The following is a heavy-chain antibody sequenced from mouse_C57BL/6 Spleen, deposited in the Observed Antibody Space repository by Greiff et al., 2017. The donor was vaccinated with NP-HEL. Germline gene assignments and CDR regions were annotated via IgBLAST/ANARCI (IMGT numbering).Heavy chain of an antibody. CDR2: ISSGGDYI. D-gene: IGHD4-1*01. J-gene: IGHJ3*01. V-gene: IGHV5-9-1*02. Sequence: EVQLVESGEGLVKPGGSLKLSCAASGFTFSSYAMSWVRQTPEKRLAWVAYISSGGDYIYYADTVTGRFTISRDNARNTLYLQMSSLKSEDTAMYYCTREGWDAWFAYWGQGTLVTVSA. CDR3: TREGWDAWFAY. CDR1: GFTFSSYA.